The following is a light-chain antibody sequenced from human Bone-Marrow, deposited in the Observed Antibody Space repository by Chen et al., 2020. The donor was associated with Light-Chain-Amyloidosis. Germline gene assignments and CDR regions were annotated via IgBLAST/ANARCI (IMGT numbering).Light chain of an antibody. Sequence: QSALTQPASGAGSPGPSITIPCTGTSSDIGGYDLISWYQRHPGKAPKLIIYEVNQLPSGVSYRFSDSKSGNTASLTISGLQAENEADYFCCSYAITVNFFWVVGGGTKVTVL. CDR3: CSYAITVNFFWV. V-gene: IGLV2-23*02. J-gene: IGLJ3*02. CDR1: SSDIGGYDL. CDR2: EVN.